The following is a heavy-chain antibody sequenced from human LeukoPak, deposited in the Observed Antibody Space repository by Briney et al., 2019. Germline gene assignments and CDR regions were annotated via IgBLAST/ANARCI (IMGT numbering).Heavy chain of an antibody. Sequence: ASVKVSCKASGYTFTSYDINWVRQATGQGLEWMEWMNPNSGNTGYAQKFQGRVTMTRNTSISTAYMELSSLRSEDTAVYYCARGRRNYCSSTSCYSNLEDEHYYYYGMDVWGQGTTVTVSS. V-gene: IGHV1-8*01. CDR1: GYTFTSYD. CDR3: ARGRRNYCSSTSCYSNLEDEHYYYYGMDV. J-gene: IGHJ6*02. D-gene: IGHD2-2*01. CDR2: MNPNSGNT.